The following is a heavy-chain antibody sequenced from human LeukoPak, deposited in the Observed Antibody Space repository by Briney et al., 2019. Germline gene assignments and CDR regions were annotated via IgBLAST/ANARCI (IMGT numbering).Heavy chain of an antibody. Sequence: SETLSLTCAVSGGSISSSNWWSWVRQPPGKGLEWIGEIYHSGSTNYNPSLKSRVTISVDKSKNQFSLKLSSVTAADTAVYYCARDRLEGWELLRGEAFDIWGQGTMVTVSS. CDR2: IYHSGST. D-gene: IGHD1-26*01. CDR3: ARDRLEGWELLRGEAFDI. J-gene: IGHJ3*02. V-gene: IGHV4-4*02. CDR1: GGSISSSNW.